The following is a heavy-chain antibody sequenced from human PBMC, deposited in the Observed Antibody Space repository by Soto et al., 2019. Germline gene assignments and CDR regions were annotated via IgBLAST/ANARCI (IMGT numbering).Heavy chain of an antibody. D-gene: IGHD1-26*01. CDR3: AKGSRTLLKRGYFDY. CDR1: GFTFSSYA. J-gene: IGHJ4*02. Sequence: EVQLLESGGGLVQPGGSLRLSCAASGFTFSSYAMSWVRQAPGKGLEWVSAISGSGGSTYYADSVKGRFTISRDNSKNTLYRQMNSLRAEATAVYYCAKGSRTLLKRGYFDYCGQGPLVTASS. CDR2: ISGSGGST. V-gene: IGHV3-23*01.